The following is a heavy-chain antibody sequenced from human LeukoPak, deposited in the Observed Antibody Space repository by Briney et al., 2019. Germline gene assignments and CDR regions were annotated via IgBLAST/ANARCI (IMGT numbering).Heavy chain of an antibody. CDR3: ARISRGCSSTSCLDWYFDL. J-gene: IGHJ2*01. D-gene: IGHD2-2*01. Sequence: SETQSLTCSVSGGSIRRSSYYWGWIRQPPGKGLEWIGSIYYSGSTYYNPSLKSPVTISVDTSKNQFSLKLSSVTAADTAVFYCARISRGCSSTSCLDWYFDLWGRGTLVTVSS. CDR2: IYYSGST. V-gene: IGHV4-39*01. CDR1: GGSIRRSSYY.